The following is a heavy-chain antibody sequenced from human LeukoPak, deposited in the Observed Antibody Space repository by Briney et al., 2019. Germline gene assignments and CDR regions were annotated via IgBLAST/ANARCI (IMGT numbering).Heavy chain of an antibody. CDR3: ARGDYGNQRSNNWFDP. J-gene: IGHJ5*02. CDR2: ISHSGNI. Sequence: SETLSLTCAVYGESFRAYYWTWLRQPPGKGLEWIGEISHSGNINYNPSLKSRVTISVGTSKNQFSLRLSSVTAADTAVYYCARGDYGNQRSNNWFDPWGQGTLVTVSS. CDR1: GESFRAYY. D-gene: IGHD4-11*01. V-gene: IGHV4-34*01.